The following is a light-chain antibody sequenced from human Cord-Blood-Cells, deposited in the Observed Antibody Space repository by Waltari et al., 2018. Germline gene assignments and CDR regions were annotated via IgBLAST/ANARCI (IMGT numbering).Light chain of an antibody. CDR1: RSVSSSY. CDR2: CAS. J-gene: IGKJ2*01. V-gene: IGKV3-20*01. CDR3: QQYGSSPRYT. Sequence: IVLTQSPGTLSLSPGERATLSCRARRSVSSSYLAGYQQKPGQAPRLLIYCASSRATCIPDRFSGSGSGTDFTLTISRLEPEDFAVYYCQQYGSSPRYTFGQGTKLEIK.